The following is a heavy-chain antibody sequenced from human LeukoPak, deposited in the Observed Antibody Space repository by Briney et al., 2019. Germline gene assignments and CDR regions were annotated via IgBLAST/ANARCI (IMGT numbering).Heavy chain of an antibody. Sequence: PSETLSLTCAVSGYSISSGYYWGWIRQPPGKGLEWIGSIYHSGSTYYNPSLKSRATISVDTSKNQFSLKLSSVTAADTAVYYCARARGSSSPRVEYFQHWGQGTLVTVSS. CDR3: ARARGSSSPRVEYFQH. V-gene: IGHV4-38-2*01. CDR1: GYSISSGYY. J-gene: IGHJ1*01. CDR2: IYHSGST. D-gene: IGHD6-13*01.